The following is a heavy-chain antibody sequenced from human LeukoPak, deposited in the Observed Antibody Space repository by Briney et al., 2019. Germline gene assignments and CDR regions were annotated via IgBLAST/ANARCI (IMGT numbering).Heavy chain of an antibody. D-gene: IGHD2-2*01. CDR1: GFTFSSYW. J-gene: IGHJ4*02. Sequence: GGSLRLSCAASGFTFSSYWMSWVRQAPGKGLEWVANIKQDGSEKYYVDPVKGRFTISRDNAKNSLYLQMNSLRAEDTAVYYCAKFGGSTSCYLDYWGQGTLVTVSS. CDR2: IKQDGSEK. CDR3: AKFGGSTSCYLDY. V-gene: IGHV3-7*03.